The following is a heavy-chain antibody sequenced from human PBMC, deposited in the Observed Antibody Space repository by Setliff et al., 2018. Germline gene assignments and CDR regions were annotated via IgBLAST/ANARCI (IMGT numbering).Heavy chain of an antibody. D-gene: IGHD3-16*01. CDR1: GFTFSNYA. V-gene: IGHV3-7*01. Sequence: PGGSLRLSCAASGFTFSNYAMGWVRQAPGKGLEWVANIKQDGSEKYYVDSVKGRFTISRDNAKNSLYLQMNSLRAEDTAVYYCARDGGEYWGQGTLVTVSS. CDR2: IKQDGSEK. J-gene: IGHJ4*02. CDR3: ARDGGEY.